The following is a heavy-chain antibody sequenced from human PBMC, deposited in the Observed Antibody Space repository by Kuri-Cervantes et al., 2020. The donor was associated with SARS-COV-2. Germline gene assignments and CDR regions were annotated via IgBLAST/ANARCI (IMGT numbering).Heavy chain of an antibody. V-gene: IGHV1-2*02. J-gene: IGHJ4*02. D-gene: IGHD2-15*01. CDR3: ASLGVDCSGGSCWQGFDY. CDR1: GYTFSDSY. Sequence: ASVQVSCKASGYTFSDSYIHWVRQAPGQGLEWMGWIAPNSGGTKYAQKFQGRVTMTRDTSTSTVYMELSSLRSEDTAVYYCASLGVDCSGGSCWQGFDYWGQGTLVTVSS. CDR2: IAPNSGGT.